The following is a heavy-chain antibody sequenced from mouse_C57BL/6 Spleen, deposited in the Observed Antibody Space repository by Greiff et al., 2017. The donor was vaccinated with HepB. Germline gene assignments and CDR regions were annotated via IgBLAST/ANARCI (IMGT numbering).Heavy chain of an antibody. CDR1: GFTFSDYY. V-gene: IGHV5-12*01. Sequence: EVKLVESGGGLVQPGGSLKLSCAASGFTFSDYYMYWVRQTPEKRLEWVAYISNGGGSTYYPDTVKGRFTISRDNAKNTLYLQMSRLKSEDTAMYYCARHLTGTGHWYFDVWGTGTTVTVSS. CDR3: ARHLTGTGHWYFDV. CDR2: ISNGGGST. J-gene: IGHJ1*03. D-gene: IGHD4-1*01.